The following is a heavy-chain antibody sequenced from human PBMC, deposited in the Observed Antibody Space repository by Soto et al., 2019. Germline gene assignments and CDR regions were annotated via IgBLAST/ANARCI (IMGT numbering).Heavy chain of an antibody. Sequence: SGPTLVKPTQTLTLTCTFSGFSLSTSGVGVGWIRQPPGKALEWLALIYWDDDKRYSPSLKSRLTVTKDTSKNQVVLTMTNMDPVDTATYYCVSLGSCGSTDCYLSWFDPWGQGTLVTVSS. J-gene: IGHJ5*02. CDR3: VSLGSCGSTDCYLSWFDP. D-gene: IGHD2-2*01. CDR2: IYWDDDK. V-gene: IGHV2-5*02. CDR1: GFSLSTSGVG.